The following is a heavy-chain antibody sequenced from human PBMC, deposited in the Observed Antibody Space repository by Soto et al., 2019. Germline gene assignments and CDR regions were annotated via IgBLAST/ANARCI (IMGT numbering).Heavy chain of an antibody. J-gene: IGHJ4*02. D-gene: IGHD3-22*01. CDR2: INHSGST. V-gene: IGHV4-34*01. CDR1: GWSFSGYY. Sequence: SETLSLTCAAYGWSFSGYYWSWIRQPPGKGLEWIGEINHSGSTNYNPSLKSRVTISVDTSKNQFSLKLSSVTAADTAVYYCARATYYYDSSSEKEYNYFDYWGQGTLVTVSS. CDR3: ARATYYYDSSSEKEYNYFDY.